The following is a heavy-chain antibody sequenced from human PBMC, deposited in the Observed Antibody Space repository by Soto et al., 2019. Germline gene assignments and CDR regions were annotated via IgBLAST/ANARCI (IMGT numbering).Heavy chain of an antibody. Sequence: QVQLQQWGAGLLKPSETLSLTCAVYGGSFSGYYWSWIRQPPGKGLEWIGEINHSGSTNYNPSLKSRGAISVDTSNNQFSLKLSSVTAADTAVYYCAREGDLALRVATDHDWGQGTLVTVSS. CDR2: INHSGST. V-gene: IGHV4-34*01. CDR3: AREGDLALRVATDHD. CDR1: GGSFSGYY. J-gene: IGHJ4*02. D-gene: IGHD5-12*01.